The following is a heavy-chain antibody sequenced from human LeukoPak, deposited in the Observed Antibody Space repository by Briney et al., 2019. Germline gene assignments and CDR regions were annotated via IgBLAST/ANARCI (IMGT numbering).Heavy chain of an antibody. V-gene: IGHV4-34*01. Sequence: SETLSLTCAVYGGSFNGYYWSWIRQPPGKGLEWIGEINHSGSTNYNPSLKSRVTISVDTSKNQFSLKLSSVTAADTAVYYCARFTMVRGVMPGFDYWGQGTLVTVSS. D-gene: IGHD3-10*01. CDR2: INHSGST. CDR3: ARFTMVRGVMPGFDY. CDR1: GGSFNGYY. J-gene: IGHJ4*02.